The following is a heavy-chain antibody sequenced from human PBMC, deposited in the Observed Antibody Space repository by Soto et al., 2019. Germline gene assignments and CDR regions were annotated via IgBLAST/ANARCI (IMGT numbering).Heavy chain of an antibody. Sequence: PGGSLRLSCAASGFTFSSYAMSWVRQAPGKGLEWVSAISGSGGSTYYGESVKGQFTISRDNSKNTLYLQMNSLRAEDTAVYYCANLNYYDSSGYYYPFDYWGQGTLVTVSS. J-gene: IGHJ4*02. V-gene: IGHV3-23*01. CDR1: GFTFSSYA. CDR3: ANLNYYDSSGYYYPFDY. D-gene: IGHD3-22*01. CDR2: ISGSGGST.